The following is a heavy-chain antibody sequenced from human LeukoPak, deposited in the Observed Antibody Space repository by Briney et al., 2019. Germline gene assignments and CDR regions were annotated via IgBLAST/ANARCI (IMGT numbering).Heavy chain of an antibody. CDR1: GGSISSGSYY. J-gene: IGHJ4*02. D-gene: IGHD5-24*01. V-gene: IGHV4-61*02. CDR2: IDTSGST. CDR3: ARARWLQYFGY. Sequence: SETLSLTCTVSGGSISSGSYYWVWIPQPAGQGREWIMRIDTSGSTNYNTSLSSRVTISVDKSKNQFSLKLSSVPAADTDVYYCARARWLQYFGYWGQGTLVTVSS.